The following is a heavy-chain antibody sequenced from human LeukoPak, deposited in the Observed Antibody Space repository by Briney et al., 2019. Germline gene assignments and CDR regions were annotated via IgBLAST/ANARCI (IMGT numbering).Heavy chain of an antibody. CDR2: INWNGGST. J-gene: IGHJ4*02. V-gene: IGHV3-20*04. D-gene: IGHD3-10*01. CDR3: ARGGWFGELLFDY. Sequence: PGGSLRLSCAPSVYTLYDYGVSGVRQAPGKGLEWVSGINWNGGSTGYADSVKGRFTISRDNAKNSLYLQMNSLRAEDTALYYCARGGWFGELLFDYWGQGTLVTVSS. CDR1: VYTLYDYG.